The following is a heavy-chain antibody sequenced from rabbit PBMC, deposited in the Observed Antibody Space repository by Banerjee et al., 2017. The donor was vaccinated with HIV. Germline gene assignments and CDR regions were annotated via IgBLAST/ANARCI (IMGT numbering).Heavy chain of an antibody. J-gene: IGHJ4*01. CDR2: IDTDSSGRA. Sequence: QSLEESGGDLVKPGASLTLTCTASGFTISSNYWMCWVRQAPGKGLEWIACIDTDSSGRAYYASWAKGRFTISKTSSTTVTLQMTSLTAADTATYFCARDLAGVTGWNFNLWGPGTLVTVS. V-gene: IGHV1S40*01. D-gene: IGHD4-1*01. CDR3: ARDLAGVTGWNFNL. CDR1: GFTISSNYW.